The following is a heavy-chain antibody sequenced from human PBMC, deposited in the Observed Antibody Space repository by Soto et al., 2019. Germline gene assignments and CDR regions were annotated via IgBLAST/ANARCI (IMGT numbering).Heavy chain of an antibody. J-gene: IGHJ6*02. V-gene: IGHV1-3*04. CDR3: ARGRFPADSNYHSGMDV. CDR1: GYTFTSYA. D-gene: IGHD5-18*01. CDR2: INTGNGNT. Sequence: QVQLVQSGAEVKMPGASVEVSCKSSGYTFTSYAIHWVRQAPGQRLEWMGWINTGNGNTKYSQKFQGRVTITRDTSASTAYMELSNLISEDTAVYYCARGRFPADSNYHSGMDVWGQGTTVTVSS.